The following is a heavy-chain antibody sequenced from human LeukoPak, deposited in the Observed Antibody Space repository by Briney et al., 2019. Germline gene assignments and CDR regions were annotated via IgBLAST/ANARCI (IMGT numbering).Heavy chain of an antibody. CDR3: ARALVGATMDY. J-gene: IGHJ4*02. CDR1: GFTFSSYA. CDR2: ISYDGSNK. Sequence: GRSLRLSCAASGFTFSSYAMHWVRQAPGKGLEWVAVISYDGSNKYYADSVKGRFTISRDNSKNTLYLRMNSLRAEDTAVYYCARALVGATMDYWGQGTLVTVSS. V-gene: IGHV3-30*01. D-gene: IGHD1-26*01.